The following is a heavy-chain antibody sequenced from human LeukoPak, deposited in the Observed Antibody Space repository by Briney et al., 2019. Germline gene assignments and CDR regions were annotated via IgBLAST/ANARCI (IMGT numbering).Heavy chain of an antibody. CDR1: GDSISRGTYY. Sequence: SETLSLTCTVTGDSISRGTYYWTWVRQPAGKGLEWIGRVFRSGSTYYNPSLKSRVTISIDTSSNQFSLHLRSVTAADTAVYYCARDSNFYGVSHDKAEDFWGQGTLVTVSS. CDR3: ARDSNFYGVSHDKAEDF. V-gene: IGHV4-61*02. D-gene: IGHD3-10*01. J-gene: IGHJ4*02. CDR2: VFRSGST.